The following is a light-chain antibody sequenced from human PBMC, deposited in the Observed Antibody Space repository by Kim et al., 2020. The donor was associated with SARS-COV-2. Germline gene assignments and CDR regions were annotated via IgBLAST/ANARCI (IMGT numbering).Light chain of an antibody. Sequence: SVGDSGTITCRASQSISSYLNWYQQKPGKAPKLLIYAASSLQSGVPSRFSGSGSGTDFTLTISSLQPEDFATYYCQQSYSTPPWTFGQGTKVEIK. CDR2: AAS. V-gene: IGKV1-39*01. CDR1: QSISSY. CDR3: QQSYSTPPWT. J-gene: IGKJ1*01.